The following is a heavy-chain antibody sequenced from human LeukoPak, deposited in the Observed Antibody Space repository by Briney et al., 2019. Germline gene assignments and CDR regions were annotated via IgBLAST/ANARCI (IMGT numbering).Heavy chain of an antibody. J-gene: IGHJ6*04. CDR1: GFTLSSYT. Sequence: GGSLRLSCAASGFTLSSYTMNWVRQAPGKGLEWVLSISSSSTYLDYADSLKGRFTISRDNAKNSLYLQMNSLRAEDTAVYYCAELGITMIGGVWGKGTTVTISS. D-gene: IGHD3-10*02. V-gene: IGHV3-21*01. CDR3: AELGITMIGGV. CDR2: ISSSSTYL.